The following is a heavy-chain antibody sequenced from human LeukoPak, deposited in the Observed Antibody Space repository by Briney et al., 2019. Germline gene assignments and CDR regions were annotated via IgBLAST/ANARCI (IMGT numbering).Heavy chain of an antibody. J-gene: IGHJ4*02. Sequence: SETLSLTCSVSGDSIGDSGCYWGWIRQPPGRGLEWIASIYYRGNSYYNPSLRSRVTISIDTSTNQLFLTLSSVTAADTAVYYCARRPGSYESGNGDANWGRGSLVTVSS. D-gene: IGHD1-26*01. CDR3: ARRPGSYESGNGDAN. V-gene: IGHV4-39*01. CDR1: GDSIGDSGCY. CDR2: IYYRGNS.